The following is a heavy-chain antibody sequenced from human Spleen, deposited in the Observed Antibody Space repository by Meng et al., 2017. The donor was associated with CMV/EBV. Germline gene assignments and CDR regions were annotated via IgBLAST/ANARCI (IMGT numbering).Heavy chain of an antibody. J-gene: IGHJ4*02. V-gene: IGHV4-59*12. CDR2: IYNSGST. D-gene: IGHD6-6*01. CDR3: ARDHGIAARYYYFDY. Sequence: SETLSLTCTVSGGSIGIYYWTWIRQPPGKGLEWIGYIYNSGSTNYNPSLKSRVTISVDTSKKQFTLKLSSVTAADTAVYYCARDHGIAARYYYFDYWGQGTLVTVSS. CDR1: GGSIGIYY.